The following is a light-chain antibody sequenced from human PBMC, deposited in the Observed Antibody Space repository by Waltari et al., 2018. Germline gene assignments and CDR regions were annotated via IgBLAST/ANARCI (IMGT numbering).Light chain of an antibody. V-gene: IGKV1-5*03. CDR2: KSS. CDR3: QEYSTSSLS. CDR1: PRISRW. Sequence: IQMTQSPSLLSASVGDSVTITCRASPRISRWLAWSQQKPGQDPKMLIYKSSNLDSGVPSRFSGRGAGTEFTLTISSLQPDDFATYYCQEYSTSSLSFAGGTKVDI. J-gene: IGKJ4*01.